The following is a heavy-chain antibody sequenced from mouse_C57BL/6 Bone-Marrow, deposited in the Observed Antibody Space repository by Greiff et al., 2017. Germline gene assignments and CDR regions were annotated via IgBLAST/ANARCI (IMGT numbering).Heavy chain of an antibody. V-gene: IGHV1-72*01. J-gene: IGHJ4*01. CDR2: IDPNSGGT. CDR1: GYTFTSYW. D-gene: IGHD1-1*01. Sequence: QVQLQQPGAELVKPGASVKLSCKASGYTFTSYWMHWVKQRPGRGLEWIGRIDPNSGGTKYNEKFKSKATLTVDKPSSTAYMQLSSLTSEDSAVYYCARDSMVYYGIGYAMDYWGQGTSVTVSS. CDR3: ARDSMVYYGIGYAMDY.